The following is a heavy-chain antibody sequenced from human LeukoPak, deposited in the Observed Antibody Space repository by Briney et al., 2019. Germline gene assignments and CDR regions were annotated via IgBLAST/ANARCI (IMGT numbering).Heavy chain of an antibody. CDR2: IDARSGIT. D-gene: IGHD3-10*01. V-gene: IGHV3-48*01. J-gene: IGHJ6*03. CDR3: ARERQFGSYYYYMDV. Sequence: GGSLRLSCATSGFTFTIFGINWVRQAPGKGPEWVSYIDARSGITYYADSVQGRFTISRDNAKESVFLQMSGLRVDDTAVYYCARERQFGSYYYYMDVWGKGTTVTVSS. CDR1: GFTFTIFG.